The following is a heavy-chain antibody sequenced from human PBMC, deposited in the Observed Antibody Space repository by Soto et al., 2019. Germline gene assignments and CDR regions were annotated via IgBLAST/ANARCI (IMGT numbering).Heavy chain of an antibody. CDR1: GFTFTNYG. Sequence: GGSLRLSCAASGFTFTNYGLSWVRQAPGKGLDWVATVSGDASNTHYADSVKGRFTISRDNSKSILFLQMKSLRVEDTAIYYCARDVRASGEMFDYWGQGXQVTV. D-gene: IGHD4-17*01. CDR3: ARDVRASGEMFDY. CDR2: VSGDASNT. J-gene: IGHJ4*02. V-gene: IGHV3-23*01.